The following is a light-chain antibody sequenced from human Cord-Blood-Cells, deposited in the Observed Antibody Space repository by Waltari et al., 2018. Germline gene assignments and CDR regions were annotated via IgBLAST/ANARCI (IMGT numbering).Light chain of an antibody. V-gene: IGLV2-14*01. Sequence: QSALTQPASVSGSPGQSLTISCTGTSSDVGGYNYVSWYQQHPGKAPKLMIYDVSNRPSGVSNRFSGSKSGNTASLTISGLQAEDEAEYYCSSYTSSSTVVFGGGTKLTVL. J-gene: IGLJ2*01. CDR2: DVS. CDR1: SSDVGGYNY. CDR3: SSYTSSSTVV.